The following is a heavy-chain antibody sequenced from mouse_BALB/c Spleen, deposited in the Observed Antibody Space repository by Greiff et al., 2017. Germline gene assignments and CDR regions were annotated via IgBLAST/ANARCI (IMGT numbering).Heavy chain of an antibody. V-gene: IGHV1-7*01. Sequence: VQLQQSGAELAKPGASVKMSCKASGYTFTSYWMHWVKQRPGQGLEWIGYINPSTGYTEYNQKFKDKATLTADKSSSTAYMQLSSLTSEDSAVYYCASTSWFAYWGQGTLVTGSA. CDR3: ASTSWFAY. CDR2: INPSTGYT. J-gene: IGHJ3*01. CDR1: GYTFTSYW.